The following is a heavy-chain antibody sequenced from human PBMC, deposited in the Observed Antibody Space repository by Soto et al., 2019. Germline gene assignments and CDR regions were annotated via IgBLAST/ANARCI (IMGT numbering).Heavy chain of an antibody. V-gene: IGHV5-51*01. CDR3: ERQGFSKHYFYAVDS. D-gene: IGHD6-13*01. CDR2: ILPDDADT. CDR1: GNSFTLYL. J-gene: IGHJ6*02. Sequence: ELLKVFMDASGNSFTLYLIVCVRQTPGKGLEWMGIILPDDADTRYSPSFEGHVTISADRSTNTAFLHLRSLEASDTATYFCERQGFSKHYFYAVDSWGQGTTVTVSS.